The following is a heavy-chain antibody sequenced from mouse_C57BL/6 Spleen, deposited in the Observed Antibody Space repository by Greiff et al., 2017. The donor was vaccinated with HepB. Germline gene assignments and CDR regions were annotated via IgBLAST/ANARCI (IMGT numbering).Heavy chain of an antibody. D-gene: IGHD1-1*01. J-gene: IGHJ3*01. CDR3: ARPHITTVPWFAY. CDR1: GFTFSSYG. Sequence: VHVKQSGGDLVKPGGSLKLSCAASGFTFSSYGMSWVRQTPDKRLEWVATISSGGSYTYYPDSVKGRFTISRDNAKNTLYLQMSSLKSEDTAMYYCARPHITTVPWFAYWGQGTLVTVSA. CDR2: ISSGGSYT. V-gene: IGHV5-6*01.